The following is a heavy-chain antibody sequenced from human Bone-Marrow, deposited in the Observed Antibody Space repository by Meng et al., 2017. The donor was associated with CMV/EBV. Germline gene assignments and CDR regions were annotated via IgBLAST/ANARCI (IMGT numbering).Heavy chain of an antibody. CDR2: MNPNSGNT. V-gene: IGHV1-8*01. J-gene: IGHJ6*02. D-gene: IGHD2-2*02. CDR3: ARDPGYCSSTSCYTVVHYYGMDV. Sequence: ASVKVSCKASGYTFTSYDINWVRQATGQGLEWMGWMNPNSGNTGYAQKFQGRVTMTRNTSISTAYMELSSLRSEDTAVYYCARDPGYCSSTSCYTVVHYYGMDVWGQGTTVTVSS. CDR1: GYTFTSYD.